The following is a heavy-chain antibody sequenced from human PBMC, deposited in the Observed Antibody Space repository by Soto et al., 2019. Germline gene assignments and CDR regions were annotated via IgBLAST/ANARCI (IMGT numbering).Heavy chain of an antibody. CDR2: IKSKTDGGTA. J-gene: IGHJ4*02. Sequence: GGSLRLSCVASGFNLSHPWMTWVRQAAGKGLEWVGRIKSKTDGGTADYAAPVKGRATIARDDSKNTVYLQMNSLKTEDTAIYYCTTGIYYDILTGYHNVAYWGQGALVTVSS. D-gene: IGHD3-9*01. V-gene: IGHV3-15*01. CDR3: TTGIYYDILTGYHNVAY. CDR1: GFNLSHPW.